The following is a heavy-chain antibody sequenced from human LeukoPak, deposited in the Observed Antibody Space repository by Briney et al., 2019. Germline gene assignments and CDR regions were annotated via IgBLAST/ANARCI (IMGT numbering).Heavy chain of an antibody. CDR1: GFTVSSNY. J-gene: IGHJ4*02. Sequence: PGGSLRLSCAASGFTVSSNYLSWVRQAPGKGLEWVSSIYSGGSTYYADPVTGRFTISRDNSKNTLYLQMNSLRAEDTAVYYCARDGAVLTGYYDYWGQGTLVTVSS. CDR3: ARDGAVLTGYYDY. D-gene: IGHD3-9*01. V-gene: IGHV3-66*01. CDR2: IYSGGST.